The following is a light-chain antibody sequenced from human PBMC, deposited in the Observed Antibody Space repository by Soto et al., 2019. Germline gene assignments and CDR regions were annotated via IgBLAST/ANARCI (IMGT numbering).Light chain of an antibody. CDR3: QQYYSTPRT. V-gene: IGKV4-1*01. Sequence: DIVMTQSEDSLAVSLGERATINCKSSQSVLYISNNQNYLAWYQQKPGQPPKLHIYWASTRESGVPDRFSGSGSGKDFTLTISSLQAEDVAVYYCQQYYSTPRTFGQGTKLEIK. CDR2: WAS. CDR1: QSVLYISNNQNY. J-gene: IGKJ2*01.